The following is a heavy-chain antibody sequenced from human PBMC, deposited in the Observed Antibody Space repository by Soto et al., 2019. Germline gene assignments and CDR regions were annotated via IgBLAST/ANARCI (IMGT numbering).Heavy chain of an antibody. Sequence: QLLQSGGGLVQPGGSLTLSCAASGFPFGTTDMSWVRQAPGEGLEWVSTIDGSGGITFYADSVKGRFTISRDNSRNKVYMQMNSRRGDDTAVYYCVKNSGWFNTWGQGALVTVSS. CDR2: IDGSGGIT. CDR3: VKNSGWFNT. CDR1: GFPFGTTD. D-gene: IGHD3-10*01. J-gene: IGHJ5*02. V-gene: IGHV3-23*01.